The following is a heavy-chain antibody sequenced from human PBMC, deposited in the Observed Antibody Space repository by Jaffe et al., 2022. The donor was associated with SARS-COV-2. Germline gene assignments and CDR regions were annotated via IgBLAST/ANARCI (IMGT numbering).Heavy chain of an antibody. CDR3: ARQYYYDSSGPYHFDY. D-gene: IGHD3-22*01. J-gene: IGHJ4*02. CDR1: GYSFTSYW. V-gene: IGHV5-51*01. CDR2: IYPGDSDT. Sequence: EVQLVQSGAEVKKPGESLKISCKGSGYSFTSYWIGWVRQMPGKGLEWMGIIYPGDSDTRYSPSFQGQVTISADKSISTAYLQWSSLKASDTAMYYCARQYYYDSSGPYHFDYWGQGTLVTVSS.